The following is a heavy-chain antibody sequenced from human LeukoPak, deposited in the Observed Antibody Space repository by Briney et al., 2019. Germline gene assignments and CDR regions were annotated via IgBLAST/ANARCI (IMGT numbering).Heavy chain of an antibody. J-gene: IGHJ3*02. CDR3: ARGRYYDFWSGYYEDAFDI. CDR2: INPNSGGT. Sequence: ASVKVSCKASGYTFTGYYMHWVRQAPGQGLEWMGWINPNSGGTNYAQKFQGRVTMTRDTSISTAYMELSRLRSDDTAVYYCARGRYYDFWSGYYEDAFDIWGQGTMVTVSS. CDR1: GYTFTGYY. D-gene: IGHD3-3*01. V-gene: IGHV1-2*02.